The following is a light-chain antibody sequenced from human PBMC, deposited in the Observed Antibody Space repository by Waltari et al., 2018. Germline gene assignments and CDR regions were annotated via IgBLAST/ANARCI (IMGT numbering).Light chain of an antibody. Sequence: SYELTQPPSVSVSPGQTARITCSGDALPKQYSFCYQKRSGQAPVVVIYKDTERPSGNPERFSVSSSGKRVTLTISGVQAEDEADYYCQSTDNSGTYVVFGGGTKLTVL. CDR2: KDT. J-gene: IGLJ2*01. CDR3: QSTDNSGTYVV. V-gene: IGLV3-25*03. CDR1: ALPKQY.